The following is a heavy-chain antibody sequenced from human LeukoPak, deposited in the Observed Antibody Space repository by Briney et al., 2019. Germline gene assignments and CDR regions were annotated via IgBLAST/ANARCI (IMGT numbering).Heavy chain of an antibody. CDR2: IYYSGST. CDR1: GGSISSSSYY. CDR3: ARATDGMATITSDAFDI. Sequence: PSETLSLTCTVSGGSISSSSYYWGWIRQPPGKGLEWIGSIYYSGSTYYNPSLKSRVTISVDTSKNQFSLKLSSVTAADTAVYYCARATDGMATITSDAFDIWAKGQWSPSLQ. J-gene: IGHJ3*02. V-gene: IGHV4-39*07. D-gene: IGHD5-24*01.